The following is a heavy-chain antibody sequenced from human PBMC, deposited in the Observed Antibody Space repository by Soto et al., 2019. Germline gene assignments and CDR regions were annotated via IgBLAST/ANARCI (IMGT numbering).Heavy chain of an antibody. Sequence: SVKVSCKASGYTYSSYAMHWVRQATGQRLEWMGWINPGNGNTKYSQKFQGRVTITRDKSTSTAYMELSSLRAEDTAVYYCARALDGYNYAGALSYWGQGTLVTVSS. CDR1: GYTYSSYA. CDR2: INPGNGNT. CDR3: ARALDGYNYAGALSY. V-gene: IGHV1-3*01. J-gene: IGHJ4*02. D-gene: IGHD5-12*01.